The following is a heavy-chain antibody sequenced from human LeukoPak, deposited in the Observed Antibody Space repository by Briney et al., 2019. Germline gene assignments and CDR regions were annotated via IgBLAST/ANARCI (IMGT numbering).Heavy chain of an antibody. CDR2: FDPEDGET. Sequence: ASVKVSCKVSGYTLTELSMHWVRQAPGKGLEWMGGFDPEDGETIYAQKFQGRVTMTEDTSTDTAYMELSSLRSEDTAVYYCATPSLAYQLLPYHYYYGMDVWGQGTTVTVFS. V-gene: IGHV1-24*01. D-gene: IGHD2-2*01. J-gene: IGHJ6*02. CDR3: ATPSLAYQLLPYHYYYGMDV. CDR1: GYTLTELS.